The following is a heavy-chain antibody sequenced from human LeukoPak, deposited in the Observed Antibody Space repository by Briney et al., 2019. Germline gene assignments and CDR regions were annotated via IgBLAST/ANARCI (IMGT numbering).Heavy chain of an antibody. CDR2: ISGSGGST. D-gene: IGHD6-13*01. CDR1: GFTFSSYA. Sequence: TGGSLRLSCAASGFTFSSYAMSWVRQAPGKGLEGVSAISGSGGSTYYADCVKGRFTISRDNSKNTLYLQMNSLRAEDTAVYYCAKDARSNSWQLIQSYFDYWGQGTLVTVSS. J-gene: IGHJ4*02. CDR3: AKDARSNSWQLIQSYFDY. V-gene: IGHV3-23*01.